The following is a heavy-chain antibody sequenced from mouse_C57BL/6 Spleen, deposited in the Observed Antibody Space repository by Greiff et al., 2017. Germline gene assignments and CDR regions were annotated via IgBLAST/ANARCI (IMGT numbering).Heavy chain of an antibody. J-gene: IGHJ2*01. V-gene: IGHV1-80*01. D-gene: IGHD3-2*02. CDR1: GYAFSSYW. Sequence: QVQLQQSGAELVKPGASVKISCKASGYAFSSYWMNWVKQRPGKGLEWIGQIYPGDGDTNYNGKLKGKATLTADKSSSTAYMQLSSLTSEDSAVYFWARVSSGYSYFDYWGQGTTLTVSS. CDR3: ARVSSGYSYFDY. CDR2: IYPGDGDT.